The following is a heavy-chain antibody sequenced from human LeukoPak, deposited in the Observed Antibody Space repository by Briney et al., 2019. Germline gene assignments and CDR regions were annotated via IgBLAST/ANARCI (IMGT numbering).Heavy chain of an antibody. CDR3: ARDPSLDYGDFYDY. J-gene: IGHJ4*02. V-gene: IGHV1-18*01. CDR2: ISTYNGNT. D-gene: IGHD4-17*01. CDR1: GYTFTSYG. Sequence: ASVKVSCKASGYTFTSYGISWVRQAPGQGLEWMGWISTYNGNTHYAQNIQGRVTMTADVSTSTAYMELRSLRSDDTAVYYCARDPSLDYGDFYDYWGQGTLVTVS.